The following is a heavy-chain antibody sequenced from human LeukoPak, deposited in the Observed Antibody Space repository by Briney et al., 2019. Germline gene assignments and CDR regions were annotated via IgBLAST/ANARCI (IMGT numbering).Heavy chain of an antibody. Sequence: SETLSLTCTVSGGSISSSDFYWAWIRQPPGKGLEWIGNISYTGRTNYNPSLKSRLTISLDTSKNQFSLKVTSVTAADTAVYYCVRALGVVTAIPRFDPWGQGTLVTVSS. CDR1: GGSISSSDFY. J-gene: IGHJ5*02. CDR3: VRALGVVTAIPRFDP. CDR2: ISYTGRT. D-gene: IGHD2-21*02. V-gene: IGHV4-39*07.